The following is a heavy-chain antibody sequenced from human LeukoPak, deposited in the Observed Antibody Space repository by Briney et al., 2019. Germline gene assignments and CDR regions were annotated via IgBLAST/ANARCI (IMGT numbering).Heavy chain of an antibody. CDR1: GFTFSSYG. V-gene: IGHV3-30*02. CDR2: IRNDGSNK. Sequence: GGSLRLSCAASGFTFSSYGMHWVRQAPGKGLEWVTFIRNDGSNKYYADSVKGRFTISRDNSKNTLYLQMNSLRAEDTAVYYCAKDGAMAAAGYYFDYWGQGTPVTVSS. J-gene: IGHJ4*02. CDR3: AKDGAMAAAGYYFDY. D-gene: IGHD6-13*01.